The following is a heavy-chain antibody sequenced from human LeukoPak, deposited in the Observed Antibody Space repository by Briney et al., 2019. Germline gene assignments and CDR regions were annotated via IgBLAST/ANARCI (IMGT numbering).Heavy chain of an antibody. D-gene: IGHD3-10*01. CDR2: ISSSGSTI. J-gene: IGHJ4*02. CDR1: GFSVSDYY. Sequence: GSLRLSCAASGFSVSDYYMNWIRQAPGKGLEWISFISSSGSTIYYAASVKGRFTISRDTTKNSLYVQMNSLRAEDTAVYYCARERTPKYYYGSGSFDRYYDHWGQGTLVTVSS. V-gene: IGHV3-11*04. CDR3: ARERTPKYYYGSGSFDRYYDH.